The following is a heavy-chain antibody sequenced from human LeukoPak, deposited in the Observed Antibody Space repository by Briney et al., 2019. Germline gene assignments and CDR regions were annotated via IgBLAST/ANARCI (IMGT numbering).Heavy chain of an antibody. CDR1: GYTFTGHY. CDR3: ARTLYIASAPGGFDY. D-gene: IGHD3-16*01. CDR2: INPKNAAT. V-gene: IGHV1-2*02. J-gene: IGHJ4*02. Sequence: GASVKVSCKASGYTFTGHYIHWVRQAPGQGLEWMGWINPKNAATNYAQKFQGRVTMTRDTSTGTVYMEVNALRPDDTAVYYCARTLYIASAPGGFDYWGQGTLVTVSS.